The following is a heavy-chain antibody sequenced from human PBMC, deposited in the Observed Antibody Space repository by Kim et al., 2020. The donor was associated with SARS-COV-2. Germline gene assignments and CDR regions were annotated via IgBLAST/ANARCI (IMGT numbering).Heavy chain of an antibody. CDR1: GVTFSSYA. CDR2: ISGSGGVM. D-gene: IGHD3-9*01. J-gene: IGHJ4*02. V-gene: IGHV3-23*01. Sequence: GGSLRLSCAASGVTFSSYAMSWFRQAPGKGLEWVSGISGSGGVMRYADSVKGRFTISRDNSENTLFLDMNSLRVEDTALYYCASPRSDWFAGNSWGQGTL. CDR3: ASPRSDWFAGNS.